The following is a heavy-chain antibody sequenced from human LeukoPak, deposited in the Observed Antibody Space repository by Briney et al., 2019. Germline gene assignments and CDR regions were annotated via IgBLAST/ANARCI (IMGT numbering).Heavy chain of an antibody. J-gene: IGHJ4*02. CDR3: ARRGRGKYYYDSSGYYFLDY. CDR2: IYYSGST. CDR1: GGSISSSSYY. D-gene: IGHD3-22*01. V-gene: IGHV4-39*01. Sequence: SETLSLTCTVSGGSISSSSYYWGWIRQPPGKGLEWIGRIYYSGSTYYNPSLKSRVTISVDTSKNKFSLKLSSVTAADTAVYYCARRGRGKYYYDSSGYYFLDYWGQGTLVTVSS.